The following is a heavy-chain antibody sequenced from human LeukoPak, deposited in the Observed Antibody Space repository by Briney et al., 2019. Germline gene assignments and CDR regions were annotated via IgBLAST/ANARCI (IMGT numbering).Heavy chain of an antibody. CDR3: ARGKWYFDL. Sequence: SETLSLTCTVSGVSISRGGYIWIWIRPSPGQGLEWVGYIYHSGTTDYNPSLKSRITISVDRSKNQISLKLSSVTAADTAVYYCARGKWYFDLWGRGTLVTVSS. CDR1: GVSISRGGYI. J-gene: IGHJ2*01. V-gene: IGHV4-30-2*06. CDR2: IYHSGTT.